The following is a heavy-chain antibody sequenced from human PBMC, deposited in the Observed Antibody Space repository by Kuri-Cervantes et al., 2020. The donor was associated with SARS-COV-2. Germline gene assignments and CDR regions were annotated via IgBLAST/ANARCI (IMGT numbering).Heavy chain of an antibody. CDR1: GYTFTTYG. CDR3: ARVGRGMATTPGFDY. Sequence: ASVKVSCKASGYTFTTYGMHWVRQAPGQGPEWMGWINAGNGKTRYSPKFRGRVTITRDTSASTVYMELSSLRSEDTAVYYCARVGRGMATTPGFDYWGQGTLVTVSS. D-gene: IGHD5-12*01. CDR2: INAGNGKT. V-gene: IGHV1-3*01. J-gene: IGHJ4*02.